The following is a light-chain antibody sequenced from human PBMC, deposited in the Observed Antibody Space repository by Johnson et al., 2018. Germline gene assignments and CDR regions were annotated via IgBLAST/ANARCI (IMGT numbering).Light chain of an antibody. V-gene: IGLV1-51*02. CDR1: SSNIGNNY. CDR2: ENN. CDR3: ETWDSRRSSGHV. Sequence: QSVLTQPPSVSAAPGQKVTISCSGSSSNIGNNYVSWYQQLPGTAPKLLIYENNKRPSGIPDRFSGSKSGTSATLGITGLQTGDEADYYCETWDSRRSSGHVLGTGTQVTVL. J-gene: IGLJ1*01.